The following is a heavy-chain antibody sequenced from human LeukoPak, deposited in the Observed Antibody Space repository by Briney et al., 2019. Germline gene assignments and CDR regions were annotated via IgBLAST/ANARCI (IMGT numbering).Heavy chain of an antibody. Sequence: SETLSLTCTVSGGSISSYYWSWIRQPPGKGLEWIGYIYYSGSTNYNPSLKSRVTISVDTSKNQFSLKLSSVTAADTAVYYCARHLYSSSWSDYWGQGTLVTVSS. D-gene: IGHD6-13*01. V-gene: IGHV4-59*08. CDR1: GGSISSYY. CDR2: IYYSGST. CDR3: ARHLYSSSWSDY. J-gene: IGHJ4*02.